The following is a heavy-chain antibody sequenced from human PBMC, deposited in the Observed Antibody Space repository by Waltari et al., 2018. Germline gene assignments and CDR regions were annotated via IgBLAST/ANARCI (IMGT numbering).Heavy chain of an antibody. J-gene: IGHJ6*03. CDR2: IIYSGGST. CDR1: GFTFSDSA. V-gene: IGHV3-23*03. CDR3: ARDETEATTSPNSPYYSYYMDV. Sequence: VQLFESGGDFVQPGGSLRLSCSASGFTFSDSAMNWVRQAPGKGLEWVSIIYSGGSTYYADSVKGRFSISRDDSKNTLYLLMNSLRPDDTAVYYCARDETEATTSPNSPYYSYYMDVWGKGTTVTVSS. D-gene: IGHD1-1*01.